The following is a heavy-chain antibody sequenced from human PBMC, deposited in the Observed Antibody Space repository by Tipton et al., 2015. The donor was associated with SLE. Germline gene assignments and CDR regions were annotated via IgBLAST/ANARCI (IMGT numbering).Heavy chain of an antibody. J-gene: IGHJ6*03. CDR3: ARDILGYCTSARCYHYYMDV. CDR1: GGSVSGSNYY. D-gene: IGHD2-2*01. Sequence: GLVKPSETLSVTCTVSGGSVSGSNYYWGWIRQPPGKGLEWIGSIYYTGSAYYNPSLKSRVTISVDASKNQFSLKVSSVTAADTAVYYCARDILGYCTSARCYHYYMDVWGKGTTVTVSS. V-gene: IGHV4-39*07. CDR2: IYYTGSA.